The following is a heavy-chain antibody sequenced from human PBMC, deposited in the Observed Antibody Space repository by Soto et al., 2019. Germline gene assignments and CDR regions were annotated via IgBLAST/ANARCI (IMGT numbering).Heavy chain of an antibody. CDR3: ARCSGYWSNGFDH. Sequence: QVQLQESGPGLVKPSQTLSLTCTVSCGSISSGGYYWSWIRQHPGKGLEWIGYIYYSGSTYYNPSLKRRVTISVDTSKNQFSLKLISVTDADTAVYYGARCSGYWSNGFDHWGQGTLVTVSS. J-gene: IGHJ5*02. CDR1: CGSISSGGYY. CDR2: IYYSGST. V-gene: IGHV4-31*03. D-gene: IGHD5-12*01.